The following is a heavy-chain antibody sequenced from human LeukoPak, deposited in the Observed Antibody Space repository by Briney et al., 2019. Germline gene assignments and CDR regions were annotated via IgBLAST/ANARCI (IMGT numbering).Heavy chain of an antibody. D-gene: IGHD3-22*01. CDR3: ARDYDPDYYDSSGYSDY. CDR1: GFIVNSNY. J-gene: IGHJ4*01. Sequence: GGPLRLSCAASGFIVNSNYMNWVRQAPGKGPLWVSRINSDGSSTKYADTVEGRFVISRDNARNILYLQMNSLRAEDTAVYYCARDYDPDYYDSSGYSDYWGQGTRVTVSS. CDR2: INSDGSST. V-gene: IGHV3-74*03.